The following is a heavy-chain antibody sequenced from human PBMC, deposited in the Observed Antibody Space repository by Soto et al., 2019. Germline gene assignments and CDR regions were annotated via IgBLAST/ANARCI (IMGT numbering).Heavy chain of an antibody. CDR2: ISGSGGST. J-gene: IGHJ5*02. CDR1: GFTFSSYA. Sequence: EVQLLESGGGLVQPGGSLRLSCAASGFTFSSYAMNWVRQAPGKGLQWISSISGSGGSTFYADSLKGRFTISRDTSKYTVYLQMTSLRGEDTGVYYCAKAPTVDARGGPDHWGQGTLVTVSS. V-gene: IGHV3-23*01. CDR3: AKAPTVDARGGPDH. D-gene: IGHD2-8*01.